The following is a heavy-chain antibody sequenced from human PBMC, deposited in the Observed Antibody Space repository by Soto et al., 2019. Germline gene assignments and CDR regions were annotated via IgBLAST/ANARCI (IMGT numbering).Heavy chain of an antibody. V-gene: IGHV4-59*08. J-gene: IGHJ4*02. CDR3: ARHYSLDY. D-gene: IGHD2-21*01. Sequence: PSETLSLTCTVSGGSISSYYWSWIRQPPGKGLEWIGYIYYSGSTNYNPSLKSRVTISVDTSKNQFSLKLSSVTAADTAVYYCARHYSLDYWGQGTLVTVSS. CDR1: GGSISSYY. CDR2: IYYSGST.